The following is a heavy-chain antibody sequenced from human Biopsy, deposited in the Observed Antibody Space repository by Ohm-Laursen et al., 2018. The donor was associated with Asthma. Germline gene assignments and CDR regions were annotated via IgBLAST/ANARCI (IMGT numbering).Heavy chain of an antibody. CDR3: ARAGQCSSTSCYNPGWFDP. J-gene: IGHJ5*02. CDR1: GGSFSGYY. Sequence: SDTLSLTCAVYGGSFSGYYWSWIRQPPGKGLEWIGEINHSGSTNYNPSLKSRVTISVDTSKNQFSLKLISVTAADTAVYYCARAGQCSSTSCYNPGWFDPWGQGTMVTVSS. CDR2: INHSGST. D-gene: IGHD2-2*01. V-gene: IGHV4-34*01.